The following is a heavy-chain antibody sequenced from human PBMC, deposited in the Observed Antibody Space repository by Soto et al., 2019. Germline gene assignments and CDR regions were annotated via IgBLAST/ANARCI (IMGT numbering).Heavy chain of an antibody. Sequence: EEQLVESGGGLVQPGGSLRLSCVASGLTFSSYWIHWVRQAPGKGLVWVSRINIDGSSISYADSVKGRFTISRDNAKNTLYLQMNSLRVEDTAVYYCARIGATEAYFDDWGQGTLVTVSS. CDR1: GLTFSSYW. CDR2: INIDGSSI. D-gene: IGHD5-12*01. CDR3: ARIGATEAYFDD. V-gene: IGHV3-74*01. J-gene: IGHJ4*02.